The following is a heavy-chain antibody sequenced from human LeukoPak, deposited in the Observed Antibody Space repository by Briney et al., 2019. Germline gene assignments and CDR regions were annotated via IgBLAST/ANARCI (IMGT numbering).Heavy chain of an antibody. CDR1: GYTFTSYY. D-gene: IGHD2-2*03. Sequence: GASVKVSCKASGYTFTSYYMHWVRQAPGQGLEWMGIINPSGGSTSYAQKFQGRVTMTTDTSTSTAYMELRSLRSDDTAVYYCATHRGYCSSISCQNELELDYWGQGTLVTVSS. CDR3: ATHRGYCSSISCQNELELDY. CDR2: INPSGGST. J-gene: IGHJ4*02. V-gene: IGHV1-46*01.